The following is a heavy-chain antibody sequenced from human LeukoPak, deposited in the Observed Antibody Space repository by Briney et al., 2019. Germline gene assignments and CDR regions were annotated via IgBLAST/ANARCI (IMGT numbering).Heavy chain of an antibody. CDR3: AKDSIAARRVDC. J-gene: IGHJ4*02. D-gene: IGHD6-6*01. CDR2: IRYDGSNK. CDR1: GFTFSSYG. V-gene: IGHV3-30*02. Sequence: AGGSLRLSCAASGFTFSSYGMHWVRQAPGKGLEWVAFIRYDGSNKYYADSVKGRFTISRDNSKNTLYLQMNSLRAEDTAVYYCAKDSIAARRVDCWGQGTLVTVSS.